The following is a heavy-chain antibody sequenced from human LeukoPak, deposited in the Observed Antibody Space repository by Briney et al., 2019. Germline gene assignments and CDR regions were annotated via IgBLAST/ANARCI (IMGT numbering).Heavy chain of an antibody. V-gene: IGHV1-2*02. CDR3: ARARDLYYYDSSGYYYPY. D-gene: IGHD3-22*01. CDR2: VNPNSGGT. J-gene: IGHJ4*02. Sequence: ASVKVSFKASGYTFTTYGISWVRQAPGQGLEWMGWVNPNSGGTNYAQKFQGRVTMTRDTSISTAYMELSRLRSDDTAVYYCARARDLYYYDSSGYYYPYWGQGTLVTVSS. CDR1: GYTFTTYG.